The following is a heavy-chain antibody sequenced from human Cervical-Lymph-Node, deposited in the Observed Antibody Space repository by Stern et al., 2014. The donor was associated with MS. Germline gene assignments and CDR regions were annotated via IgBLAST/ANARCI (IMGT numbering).Heavy chain of an antibody. CDR1: GGSISSGGYY. CDR2: IYYSGST. V-gene: IGHV4-31*03. Sequence: QDQLVQSGPGLVKPSQTLSLTCTVSGGSISSGGYYWSWIRQHPGKGLEWIGYIYYSGSTYYNPSLKSRVTISVDTSKNQFSLKLSSVTAADTAVYYCARATYYYDSSGYLLDYWGQGTLVTVSS. D-gene: IGHD3-22*01. J-gene: IGHJ4*02. CDR3: ARATYYYDSSGYLLDY.